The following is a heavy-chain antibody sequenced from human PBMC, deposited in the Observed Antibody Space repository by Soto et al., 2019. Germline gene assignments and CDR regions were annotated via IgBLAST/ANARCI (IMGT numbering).Heavy chain of an antibody. J-gene: IGHJ4*02. Sequence: EVRLVESGGALVRPGGSLRLSCEASGFSFSDYGMTWVRQAPGKGLEWVSGVNWNGGNTLYADSVRGRFSISRDNAKNSVSPLMNSLRDADAGFFYCARDFDVGTFEYWGQGAMVTVSS. CDR2: VNWNGGNT. D-gene: IGHD7-27*01. CDR1: GFSFSDYG. CDR3: ARDFDVGTFEY. V-gene: IGHV3-20*04.